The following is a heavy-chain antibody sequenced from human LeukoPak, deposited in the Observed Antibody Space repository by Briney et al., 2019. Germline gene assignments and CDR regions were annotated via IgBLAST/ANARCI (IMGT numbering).Heavy chain of an antibody. J-gene: IGHJ6*03. D-gene: IGHD5-18*01. CDR3: ARDFKPYSYGPYYYYYYMDV. CDR1: GFTFSSYG. Sequence: QPGGSLRLSCAASGFTFSSYGMHWVRQAPGKGLEWVAFIRYDGSNKYYADSVKGRFTISRDNSKNSLYLQMNSLRAEDTAVYYCARDFKPYSYGPYYYYYYMDVWGKGTTVTVSS. V-gene: IGHV3-30*02. CDR2: IRYDGSNK.